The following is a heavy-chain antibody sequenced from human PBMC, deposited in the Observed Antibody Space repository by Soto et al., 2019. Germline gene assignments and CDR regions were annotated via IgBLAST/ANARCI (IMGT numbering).Heavy chain of an antibody. V-gene: IGHV1-18*01. CDR2: ISAYNGNT. CDR1: GYTFTSYG. D-gene: IGHD3-10*01. CDR3: ARDGFAHYGSGSYSYYYYGMDV. J-gene: IGHJ6*02. Sequence: QVQLVQSGAEVKKPGASVKVSCKASGYTFTSYGISWVRQAPGQGLEWMGWISAYNGNTNYAQKLQGRVTMTTDTSTSTAYMELRRLRSDDTAVYYCARDGFAHYGSGSYSYYYYGMDVWGQGTTVTVSS.